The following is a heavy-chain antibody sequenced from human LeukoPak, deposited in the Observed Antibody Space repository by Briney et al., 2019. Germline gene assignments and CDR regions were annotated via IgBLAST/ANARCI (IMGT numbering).Heavy chain of an antibody. CDR2: IKSKTDGGTT. CDR3: TRIIKSGSFDY. D-gene: IGHD1-26*01. J-gene: IGHJ4*02. V-gene: IGHV3-15*01. CDR1: GFTFNNAW. Sequence: GGSLRLSCAASGFTFNNAWMSWVRQAPGKGLEWVGRIKSKTDGGTTDYAAPVKGRFTILRDDSKNTLYLQMNSLKIEETAVYYCTRIIKSGSFDYWGQGVLVTVSS.